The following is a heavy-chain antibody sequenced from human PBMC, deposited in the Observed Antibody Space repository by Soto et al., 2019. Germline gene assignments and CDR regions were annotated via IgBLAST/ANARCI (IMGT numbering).Heavy chain of an antibody. CDR1: GGSISSYY. V-gene: IGHV4-59*08. Sequence: ETLSLTCTVSGGSISSYYWSWIRQPPGKGLEWIGYIYYSGSTNYNPSLKSRVTISVDTSKNQFSLKLSSVTAADTAVYYCASHVEGKSRYSSSSPVDYWGQGTLVTVSS. CDR3: ASHVEGKSRYSSSSPVDY. J-gene: IGHJ4*02. D-gene: IGHD6-6*01. CDR2: IYYSGST.